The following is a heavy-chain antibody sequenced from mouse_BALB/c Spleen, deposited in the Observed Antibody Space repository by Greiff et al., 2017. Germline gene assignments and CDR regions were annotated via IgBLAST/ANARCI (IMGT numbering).Heavy chain of an antibody. Sequence: VQLQQSGPGLVKPSQSLSLTCTVTGYSITSYYAWYWIQQFPGNQLEWMGYMSYSGSTSYNPYLKSRITITPDTSTNKSYLQLNSVTTEDTATYYCARYGGGYCFDYWGQGTTLTVSS. CDR3: ARYGGGYCFDY. CDR1: GYSITSYYA. J-gene: IGHJ2*01. D-gene: IGHD1-1*01. CDR2: MSYSGST. V-gene: IGHV3-2*02.